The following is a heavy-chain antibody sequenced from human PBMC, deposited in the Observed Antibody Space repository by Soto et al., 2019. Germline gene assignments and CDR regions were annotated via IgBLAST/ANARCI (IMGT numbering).Heavy chain of an antibody. CDR2: ITSSGDSI. CDR1: GFRFGEHS. Sequence: PGGSLRLSCAASGFRFGEHSMNWVRQAPGKGLEWLSYITSSGDSIYYADSVKGRFTVSRDNAKNSLFLHMNSLRDDDTAVYYCARLPKGSMVTSWGQGTRVTVSS. CDR3: ARLPKGSMVTS. J-gene: IGHJ4*02. D-gene: IGHD2-21*02. V-gene: IGHV3-48*02.